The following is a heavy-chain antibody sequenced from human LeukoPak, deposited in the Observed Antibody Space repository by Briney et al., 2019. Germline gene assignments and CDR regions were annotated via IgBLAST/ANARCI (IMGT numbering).Heavy chain of an antibody. D-gene: IGHD2-2*01. CDR2: IYHSGST. CDR1: GGSISSSNW. V-gene: IGHV4-4*02. J-gene: IGHJ4*02. CDR3: ARDDCSSTSCYLV. Sequence: PSETLSLTCAVSGGSISSSNWWSWVRQPPGKGLEGIGEIYHSGSTNYNPSLKSRVTISVDKSKNQFSLKLSSVTAADTAVYYCARDDCSSTSCYLVWGQGTLVTVSS.